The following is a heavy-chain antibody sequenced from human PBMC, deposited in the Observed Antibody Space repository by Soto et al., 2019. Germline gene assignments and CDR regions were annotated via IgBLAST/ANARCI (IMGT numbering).Heavy chain of an antibody. CDR1: GYTFTSYD. CDR3: ARASRGVTYGLSYYYYYMDV. V-gene: IGHV1-8*01. Sequence: ASVKVSCKASGYTFTSYDINWVRQATGQGLEWMGWMNPNSGNTGYAQKFQGRVTMTRNTSISTAYMELSSLRSEDTAVFYYARASRGVTYGLSYYYYYMDVWGKGTTVTVSS. CDR2: MNPNSGNT. D-gene: IGHD3-3*01. J-gene: IGHJ6*03.